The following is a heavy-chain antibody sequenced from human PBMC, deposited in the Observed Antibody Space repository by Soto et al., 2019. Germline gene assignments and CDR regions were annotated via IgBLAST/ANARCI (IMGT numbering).Heavy chain of an antibody. CDR3: VRRHVSATGIDWFDP. J-gene: IGHJ5*02. CDR1: GYAFTSYG. Sequence: DSVKVCFKASGYAFTSYGIHLVRQAPGQRLEWMGWINAANGDTKYSPEFQGRVTITRDTSASTAYMDLSSLRSEDTAVYYCVRRHVSATGIDWFDPWGQGTLVTVSS. D-gene: IGHD6-13*01. CDR2: INAANGDT. V-gene: IGHV1-3*01.